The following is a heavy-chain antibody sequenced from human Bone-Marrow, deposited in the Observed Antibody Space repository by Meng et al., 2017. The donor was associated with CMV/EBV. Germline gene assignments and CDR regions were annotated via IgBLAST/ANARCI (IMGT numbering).Heavy chain of an antibody. Sequence: SVKVSCKASGYTFSSYAISWVRQAPGQGLGWMGGIIPIFGTANYAQKFQGRVTITTDESTSTAYMELSSLRSEDTAVYYCARPLEKYYYYGMDVWGQGTTVTVSS. V-gene: IGHV1-69*05. CDR2: IIPIFGTA. D-gene: IGHD3-3*01. J-gene: IGHJ6*02. CDR1: GYTFSSYA. CDR3: ARPLEKYYYYGMDV.